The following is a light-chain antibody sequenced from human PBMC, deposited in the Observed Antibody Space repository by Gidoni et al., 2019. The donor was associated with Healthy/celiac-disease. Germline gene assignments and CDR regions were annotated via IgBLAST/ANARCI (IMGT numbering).Light chain of an antibody. CDR2: AAS. J-gene: IGKJ2*01. CDR3: QQSYSTPYT. Sequence: DIQIPQSPSSLSASVRDRVTITCRASQSISSYLNWYQQKPGKAPKLLIYAASSLESGVPSRFSGSGSGTEFTLTISSLQPEDFATYYCQQSYSTPYTFXQXTKLEIK. V-gene: IGKV1-39*01. CDR1: QSISSY.